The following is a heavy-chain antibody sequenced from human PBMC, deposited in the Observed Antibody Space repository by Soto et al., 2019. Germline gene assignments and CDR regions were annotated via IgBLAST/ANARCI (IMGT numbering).Heavy chain of an antibody. Sequence: PGGSLRLSCALSGGIFSSYAMSWVRQAPGKGLEWVSAISGSGGSTYYADSVKGRFTISRDNSKNTLYLQMNSLRAEDTAVYYCAKTMIQLWFYYWGQGTLVTV. J-gene: IGHJ4*02. CDR3: AKTMIQLWFYY. CDR2: ISGSGGST. D-gene: IGHD5-18*01. CDR1: GGIFSSYA. V-gene: IGHV3-23*01.